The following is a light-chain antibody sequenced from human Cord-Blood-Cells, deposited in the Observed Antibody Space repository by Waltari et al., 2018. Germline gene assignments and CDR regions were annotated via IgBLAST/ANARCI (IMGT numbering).Light chain of an antibody. Sequence: QSPLTQPPSASGSPGQSVTISCTATSSDVGGYNYVSWYQQPPGKAPKLMIDQVSKRPSGVPDRFSGSKSGNTASLTVTGLQAEDEADYYCSSYAGSNNLVFGGGTKLTVL. J-gene: IGLJ3*02. CDR3: SSYAGSNNLV. CDR2: QVS. V-gene: IGLV2-8*01. CDR1: SSDVGGYNY.